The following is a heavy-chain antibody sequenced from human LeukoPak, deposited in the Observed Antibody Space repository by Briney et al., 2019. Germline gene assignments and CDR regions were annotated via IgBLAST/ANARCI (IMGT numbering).Heavy chain of an antibody. V-gene: IGHV4-31*03. CDR2: IYYSGST. CDR1: GGSISSGGYY. D-gene: IGHD3-22*01. J-gene: IGHJ3*02. CDR3: ARGCYDSSGYSCLDAFDI. Sequence: PSQTLSLTCTVSGGSISSGGYYWSWIRQHPGKGLEWIGYIYYSGSTYYNPSLKSRVTISVDTSKNQFSLKLSSVTAADTAVYYCARGCYDSSGYSCLDAFDIWGQGTMVTVSS.